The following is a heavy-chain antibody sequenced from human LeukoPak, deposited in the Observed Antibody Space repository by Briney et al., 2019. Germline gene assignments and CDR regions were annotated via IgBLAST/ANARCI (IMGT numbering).Heavy chain of an antibody. CDR3: ARDERAPHYYGNSGY. Sequence: PGGSLRLSCAASVVTFSSYSMNWVRQAPGKGLEWVSSISSSSSYIYYADSVKGRFTISRDNAKNSLYLQMNSLRAEDTAVYYCARDERAPHYYGNSGYWGQGTLVTVSS. V-gene: IGHV3-21*01. CDR2: ISSSSSYI. CDR1: VVTFSSYS. J-gene: IGHJ4*02. D-gene: IGHD3-3*01.